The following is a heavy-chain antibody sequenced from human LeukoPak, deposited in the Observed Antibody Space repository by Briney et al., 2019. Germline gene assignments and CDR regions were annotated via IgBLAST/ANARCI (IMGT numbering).Heavy chain of an antibody. J-gene: IGHJ4*02. D-gene: IGHD3-9*01. CDR2: IYDSGST. Sequence: PSETLSLTCTASGGSISNYYWSWIRQPPGKGVEWIGYIYDSGSTNYNPSLKSRVTISVDTSKNQFSLKLSSVTAADTAVYYCARENQVLRYFAWQDFDYWGQGTLVTVSS. V-gene: IGHV4-59*12. CDR3: ARENQVLRYFAWQDFDY. CDR1: GGSISNYY.